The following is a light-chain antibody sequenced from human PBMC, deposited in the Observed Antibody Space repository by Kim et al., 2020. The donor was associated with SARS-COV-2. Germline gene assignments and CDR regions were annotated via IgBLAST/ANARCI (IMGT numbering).Light chain of an antibody. J-gene: IGKJ1*01. CDR3: QQYDNRT. CDR2: DAS. V-gene: IGKV1-33*01. CDR1: QDISNY. Sequence: LSASVGDRVTITCQASQDISNYLNWYQQKPGKAPKLLIYDASNLETGVPSRFSGSGSGTDFTFTFSSLQPEDIATYYCQQYDNRTFGQGTKVEIK.